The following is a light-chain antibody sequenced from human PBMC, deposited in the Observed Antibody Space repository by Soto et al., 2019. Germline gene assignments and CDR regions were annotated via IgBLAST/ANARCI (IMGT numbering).Light chain of an antibody. J-gene: IGKJ1*01. CDR3: QQRSNWPPTWT. Sequence: EIVLTQSPATLSLSPGERATLSCRASQSVSSYVAWYQQKPGQAPRLLIYDASNRATGIPARFSGSGSGTDFTLTVSSLEPEDFAVYYCQQRSNWPPTWTCGQGTKVEIK. V-gene: IGKV3-11*01. CDR1: QSVSSY. CDR2: DAS.